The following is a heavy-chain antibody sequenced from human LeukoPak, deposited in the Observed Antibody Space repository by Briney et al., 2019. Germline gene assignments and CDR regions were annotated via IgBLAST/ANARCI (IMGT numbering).Heavy chain of an antibody. CDR3: ARDQSSSSSPIPTFDY. CDR1: GFTVSSNY. J-gene: IGHJ4*02. D-gene: IGHD6-6*01. Sequence: PGGSLRLSCAASGFTVSSNYMSWVRQAPGKGLEWVSVIYSGGSTYYADSVKGRFTISRDNSKNTLYPQMNSLRAEDTAVYYCARDQSSSSSPIPTFDYWGQGTLVTVSS. CDR2: IYSGGST. V-gene: IGHV3-53*01.